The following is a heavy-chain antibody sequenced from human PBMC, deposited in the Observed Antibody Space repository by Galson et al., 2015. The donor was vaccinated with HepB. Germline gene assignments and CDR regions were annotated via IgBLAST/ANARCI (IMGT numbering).Heavy chain of an antibody. CDR3: TRFPHDYSSAFDV. D-gene: IGHD4-11*01. V-gene: IGHV3-30*04. J-gene: IGHJ3*01. Sequence: SLRLSCAASGFTFNIYAFHWVRQAPGKGLEWLTFISSDGSNKAYRDSVKGRFTISRDNSKNMVFLQMNGLTAEDTAVYYCTRFPHDYSSAFDVWGQGTLVTVSS. CDR1: GFTFNIYA. CDR2: ISSDGSNK.